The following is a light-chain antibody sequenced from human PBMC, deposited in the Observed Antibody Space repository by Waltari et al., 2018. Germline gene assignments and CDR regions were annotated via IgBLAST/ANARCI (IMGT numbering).Light chain of an antibody. V-gene: IGLV2-23*02. Sequence: QSALTQPASVSGTPGQSITISCSCTTRDVGCYDLVSWYQQHPGEAPKLLICEVFKRPPDTSSRFSGAKSGSTASLTISGLQPEDEADYYCCSYAGRGTYVFGSGTKVTVL. CDR1: TRDVGCYDL. J-gene: IGLJ1*01. CDR2: EVF. CDR3: CSYAGRGTYV.